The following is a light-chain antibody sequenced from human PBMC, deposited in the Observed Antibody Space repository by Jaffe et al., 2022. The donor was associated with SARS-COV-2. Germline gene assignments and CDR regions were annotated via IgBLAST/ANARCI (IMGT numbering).Light chain of an antibody. J-gene: IGKJ1*01. Sequence: EIVLTQSPATLSLSPGERATLSCRAGQSFRSYFAWYQQKPGQAPRLLIYNTSNRASGIPARFSGSGSGTDFTLTISSLEPEDFALYYCQQRRNWLWTFGQGTKVEIK. CDR2: NTS. V-gene: IGKV3-11*01. CDR3: QQRRNWLWT. CDR1: QSFRSY.